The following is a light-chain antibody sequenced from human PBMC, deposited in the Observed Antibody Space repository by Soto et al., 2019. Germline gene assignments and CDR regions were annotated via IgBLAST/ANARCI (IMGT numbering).Light chain of an antibody. CDR2: SDN. CDR3: AAWDDSLNGWV. J-gene: IGLJ3*02. CDR1: SSNLGSNT. V-gene: IGLV1-44*01. Sequence: QPVLTQPPSASGTPGQRVTISCSGSSSNLGSNTVNWYQHLPGTAPKLLIYSDNQRPSGVPDRFSGSKSGTSASLAISGLQSQDEADYYCAAWDDSLNGWVFGGGTKLTVL.